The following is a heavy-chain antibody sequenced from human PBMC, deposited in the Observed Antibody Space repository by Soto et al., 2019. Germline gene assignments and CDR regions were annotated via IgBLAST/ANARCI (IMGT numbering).Heavy chain of an antibody. J-gene: IGHJ4*02. CDR3: ARVSSGWPQAGY. CDR2: ISAYNGNT. CDR1: GYTFSSYG. D-gene: IGHD6-19*01. V-gene: IGHV1-18*04. Sequence: GESLKISCKGSGYTFSSYGISWVRQAPGQGLEWMGWISAYNGNTNYAQKLQGRVTMTTDTSTSTAYMELRSLRSDDTAVYYCARVSSGWPQAGYWGQGTLVTVSS.